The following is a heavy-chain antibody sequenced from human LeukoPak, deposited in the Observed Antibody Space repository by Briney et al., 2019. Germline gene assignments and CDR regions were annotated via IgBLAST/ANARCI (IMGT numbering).Heavy chain of an antibody. CDR1: GFTFSGFW. J-gene: IGHJ4*02. D-gene: IGHD2-21*01. Sequence: GGSLRVSCAASGFTFSGFWMRWVRQAPGKGLEWVANMKQDGSERNYLDSVKGRFTISRDNAQNSLYLQMNSLRAEDTAVYYCAREGLPYSADHWGQGTLVTVSS. CDR2: MKQDGSER. V-gene: IGHV3-7*01. CDR3: AREGLPYSADH.